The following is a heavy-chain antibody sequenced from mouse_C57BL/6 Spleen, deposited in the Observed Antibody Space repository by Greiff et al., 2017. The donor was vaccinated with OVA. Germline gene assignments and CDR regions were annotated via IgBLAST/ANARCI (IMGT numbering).Heavy chain of an antibody. V-gene: IGHV5-4*01. CDR2: ISDGGSYT. D-gene: IGHD2-2*01. CDR1: GFTFSSYA. Sequence: EVQLVESGGGLVKPGGSLKLSCAASGFTFSSYAMSWVRQTPEKRLEWVATISDGGSYTYYPDNVKGRFTISRDNAKNNLYLQMSHLKSEDTAMYYCARDGFPRYFDVWGTGTTVTVSS. CDR3: ARDGFPRYFDV. J-gene: IGHJ1*03.